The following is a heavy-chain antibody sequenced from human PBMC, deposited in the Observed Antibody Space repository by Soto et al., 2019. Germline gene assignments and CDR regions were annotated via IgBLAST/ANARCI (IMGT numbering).Heavy chain of an antibody. J-gene: IGHJ4*02. V-gene: IGHV6-1*01. CDR1: GDSVSSNSAA. CDR2: TYYRSKWYN. Sequence: SQTLSLTCAISGDSVSSNSAAWNWIRQSPSRGLEWLGRTYYRSKWYNDYAVSVKSRITINPDTSKNQFSLQLNSVTPEDTAVYYCARGPLSRITMVRGVILYYFDYWGQGTLVTVSS. CDR3: ARGPLSRITMVRGVILYYFDY. D-gene: IGHD3-10*01.